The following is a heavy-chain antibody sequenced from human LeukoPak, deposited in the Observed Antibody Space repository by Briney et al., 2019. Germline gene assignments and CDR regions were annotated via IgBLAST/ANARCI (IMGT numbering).Heavy chain of an antibody. CDR3: ARDRGYSYGYGAWYYYMDV. J-gene: IGHJ6*03. D-gene: IGHD5-18*01. V-gene: IGHV1-69*13. CDR2: IIPIFGTA. Sequence: GASVKVSCKASGGTFSSYAISWVRQAPGQGLEWMGGIIPIFGTANYAQKFQGRVTITADESTSTAYMELSSLRSEDTAVYYCARDRGYSYGYGAWYYYMDVWGKGTTVTVSS. CDR1: GGTFSSYA.